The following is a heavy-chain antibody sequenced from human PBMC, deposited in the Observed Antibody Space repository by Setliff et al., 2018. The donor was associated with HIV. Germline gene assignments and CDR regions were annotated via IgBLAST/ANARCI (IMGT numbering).Heavy chain of an antibody. D-gene: IGHD3-22*01. CDR1: GGSISSSSYY. J-gene: IGHJ3*02. V-gene: IGHV4-39*01. CDR2: IYYSGNT. CDR3: ARHSITLVVGVPERDDAFDI. Sequence: PSETLSLTCTVSGGSISSSSYYWGWIRQPPGKGLEWIGTIYYSGNTYYNPSLKSRVTISVDTSKNQISLKLSSVTAADTAVYYCARHSITLVVGVPERDDAFDIWGQGTMVTVSS.